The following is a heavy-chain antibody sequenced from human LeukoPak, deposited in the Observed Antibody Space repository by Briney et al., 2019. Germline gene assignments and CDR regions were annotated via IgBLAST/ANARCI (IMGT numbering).Heavy chain of an antibody. Sequence: SGTLSLTCAVSGGSISTDNWWHWIRQSPGKGLEWIAEIYYNGDVHYNPSLKSRVTMSVDTSKNQFSLKVNSVTAADTATYFCAREVAAGSYRGFDYWGQGTLVTVSS. CDR3: AREVAAGSYRGFDY. J-gene: IGHJ4*01. V-gene: IGHV4-4*02. CDR1: GGSISTDNW. CDR2: IYYNGDV. D-gene: IGHD6-19*01.